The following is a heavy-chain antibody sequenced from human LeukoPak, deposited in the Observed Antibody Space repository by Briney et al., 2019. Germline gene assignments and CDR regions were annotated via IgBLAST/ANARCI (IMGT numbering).Heavy chain of an antibody. D-gene: IGHD3/OR15-3a*01. CDR1: GFAFSAYW. CDR3: ATSKDGLGDY. CDR2: ITTDGSDS. Sequence: GGSLRLSCEVSGFAFSAYWMSWVRQAPAKGLEWVSRITTDGSDSGYADPVKGRFTVSRDNAKNTLYLQMNSLRVEDTAMYYCATSKDGLGDYWGRGTLVTVSS. J-gene: IGHJ4*02. V-gene: IGHV3-74*01.